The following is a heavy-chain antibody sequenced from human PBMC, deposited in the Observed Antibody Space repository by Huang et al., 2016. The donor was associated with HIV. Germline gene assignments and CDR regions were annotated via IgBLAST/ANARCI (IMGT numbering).Heavy chain of an antibody. Sequence: QVELVQSGAEVKRPGASVRVSCKAAGYIFTKYGINWVRQAPGQGLEWMGWIRASNGNTNYAEKVQGRVTLTRDTSATTAYMELRDVTSADTAVYYCARDHWYPLQNWFDLWGQGTLVTVSS. CDR3: ARDHWYPLQNWFDL. D-gene: IGHD1-1*01. J-gene: IGHJ5*01. CDR1: GYIFTKYG. V-gene: IGHV1-18*01. CDR2: IRASNGNT.